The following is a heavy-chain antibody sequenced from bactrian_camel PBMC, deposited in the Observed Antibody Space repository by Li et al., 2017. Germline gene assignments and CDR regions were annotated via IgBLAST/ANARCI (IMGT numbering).Heavy chain of an antibody. CDR2: IDTSGRT. J-gene: IGHJ4*01. V-gene: IGHV3S53*01. CDR3: AANFSSGRCSVDVTNFTY. D-gene: IGHD2*01. Sequence: QLVESGGGSVQAGGSLRLSCEWSGYTGKMCMGWYRQAPEKERETVARIDTSGRTKYVDSVKGRFTISQDNAKNTLYLQMDSLKPEDTAMYYCAANFSSGRCSVDVTNFTYRGQGTQVTVS. CDR1: GYTGKMC.